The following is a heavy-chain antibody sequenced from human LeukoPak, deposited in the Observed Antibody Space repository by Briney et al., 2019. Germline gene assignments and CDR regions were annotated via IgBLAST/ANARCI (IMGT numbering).Heavy chain of an antibody. D-gene: IGHD3-10*01. CDR2: ISGSGGST. V-gene: IGHV3-23*01. CDR3: AKSRGSGLFDY. J-gene: IGHJ4*02. CDR1: GFNFGTYA. Sequence: GGSLRLSCAASGFNFGTYAMNWVRQAPGKGLEWVSGISGSGGSTYYADSVKGRFTISRDNSKNTLYLQMNSLRAEDTAVYYCAKSRGSGLFDYWGQGTLVTVAS.